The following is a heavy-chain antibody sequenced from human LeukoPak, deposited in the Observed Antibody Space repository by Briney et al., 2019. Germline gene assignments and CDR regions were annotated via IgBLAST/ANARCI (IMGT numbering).Heavy chain of an antibody. CDR2: IYYSGST. CDR1: GGSISSSSYY. CDR3: ATPGRGRVDRYGGNYSWFDP. J-gene: IGHJ5*02. V-gene: IGHV4-39*01. D-gene: IGHD1-26*01. Sequence: SETLSLTCTVSGGSISSSSYYWGWIRQPPGKGLEWIGSIYYSGSTYYNPSLKSRVTISVDTSENQFSLKVRSVTAVDTAVYYCATPGRGRVDRYGGNYSWFDPWGQGTLVTVSS.